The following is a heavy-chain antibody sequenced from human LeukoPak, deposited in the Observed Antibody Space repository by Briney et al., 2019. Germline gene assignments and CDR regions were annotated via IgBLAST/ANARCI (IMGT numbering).Heavy chain of an antibody. CDR3: ARHLSGTTTAHYFDF. CDR2: LYSGGST. J-gene: IGHJ4*02. D-gene: IGHD1-1*01. Sequence: TSETLSLTCTVSGDSINSARNYWGWIRQSPGRGLEWLASLYSGGSTQSDPSLKRRVSISIDTSKNQFSLKLYSVTASDAAIYYCARHLSGTTTAHYFDFWGQGTLVTVSS. V-gene: IGHV4-39*01. CDR1: GDSINSARNY.